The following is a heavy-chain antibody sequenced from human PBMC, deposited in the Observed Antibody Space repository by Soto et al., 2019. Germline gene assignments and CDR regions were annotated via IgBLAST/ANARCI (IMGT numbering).Heavy chain of an antibody. V-gene: IGHV1-69*12. CDR2: IIPIFGTA. CDR1: GGTFSSYA. Sequence: QVQLVQSGAEGKKPGSSVKVSCKASGGTFSSYAISWVRQAPGQGLEWMGGIIPIFGTANYAEKFQGRVTITADESTSTAYMGLSSLRSEDTAVYYCARHVPAAGYYNGMDVGGQGTTVTVSS. J-gene: IGHJ6*02. CDR3: ARHVPAAGYYNGMDV. D-gene: IGHD2-2*01.